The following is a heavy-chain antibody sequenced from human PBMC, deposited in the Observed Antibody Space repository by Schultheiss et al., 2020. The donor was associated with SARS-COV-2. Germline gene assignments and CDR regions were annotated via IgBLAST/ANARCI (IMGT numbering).Heavy chain of an antibody. D-gene: IGHD2-15*01. V-gene: IGHV3-21*01. J-gene: IGHJ6*02. CDR2: ISSSSSYI. Sequence: GGSLRLSCSASGFTFSSYAMHWVRQAPGKGLEWVSSISSSSSYIYYADSVKGRFTISRDNAKNSLYLQMNSLRAEDTAVYYCARDCSGGSCYPPLYYYYGMDVWGQGTTVTVSS. CDR3: ARDCSGGSCYPPLYYYYGMDV. CDR1: GFTFSSYA.